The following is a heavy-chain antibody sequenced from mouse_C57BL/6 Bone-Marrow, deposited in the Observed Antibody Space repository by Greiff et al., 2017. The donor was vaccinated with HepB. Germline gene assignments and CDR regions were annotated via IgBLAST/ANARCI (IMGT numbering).Heavy chain of an antibody. Sequence: QVQLQQPGAELVKPGASVKLSCKASGYTFTSYWMHWVKQRPGQGLEWIGMIHPNSGSTNYNEKFKSKATLTVDKSSSTAYMQLSSLTSEDSAVYYCASGGGSSPYWYFDVWGTGTTVTVSS. CDR2: IHPNSGST. V-gene: IGHV1-64*01. CDR3: ASGGGSSPYWYFDV. CDR1: GYTFTSYW. D-gene: IGHD1-1*01. J-gene: IGHJ1*03.